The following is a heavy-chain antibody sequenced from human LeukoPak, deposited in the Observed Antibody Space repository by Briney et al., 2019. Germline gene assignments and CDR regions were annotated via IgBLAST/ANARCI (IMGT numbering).Heavy chain of an antibody. Sequence: GGSLRLSCAGSGFTFSDHYMSWIRQAPGKGLEWVSYISSSGDTIYYADSVKGRFTISRDNAKNSPYLQMNSLRAEDTAVYYCARGSQQPYYWGQGTLVTVSS. D-gene: IGHD6-13*01. CDR1: GFTFSDHY. V-gene: IGHV3-11*01. J-gene: IGHJ4*02. CDR2: ISSSGDTI. CDR3: ARGSQQPYY.